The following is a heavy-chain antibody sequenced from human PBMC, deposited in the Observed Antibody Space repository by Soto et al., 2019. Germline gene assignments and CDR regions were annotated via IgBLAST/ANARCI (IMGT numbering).Heavy chain of an antibody. V-gene: IGHV3-30*18. CDR2: ITYYGSFQ. CDR1: GFNLDNYG. Sequence: PAGSLRLSCQPGGFNLDNYGMQWVRQAPRKGLQWVAVITYYGSFQDYGYCVKCRFTIARDNCKNTLSLHLNTRKREYTAVYHFAKYRVGGTFYTPLEFWGQGTLVTVSS. D-gene: IGHD3-10*01. J-gene: IGHJ4*02. CDR3: AKYRVGGTFYTPLEF.